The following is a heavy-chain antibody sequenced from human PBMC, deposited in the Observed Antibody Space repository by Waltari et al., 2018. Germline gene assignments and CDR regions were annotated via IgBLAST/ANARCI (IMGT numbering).Heavy chain of an antibody. D-gene: IGHD3-22*01. J-gene: IGHJ3*02. CDR1: GFTFDDYA. Sequence: EVQLVESGGGLVQPGRSLRLSCAASGFTFDDYAMHWVRQAPGKGLEWVSGISWNSGSIGYADSVKGRFTISRDNAKNSLYLQMNSLGAEDTALYYCAKDDGRGNNYYDLAFDIWGQGTMVTVSS. CDR3: AKDDGRGNNYYDLAFDI. V-gene: IGHV3-9*01. CDR2: ISWNSGSI.